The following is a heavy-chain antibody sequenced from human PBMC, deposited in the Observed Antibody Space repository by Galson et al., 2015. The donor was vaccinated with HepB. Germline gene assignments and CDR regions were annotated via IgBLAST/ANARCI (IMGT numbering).Heavy chain of an antibody. J-gene: IGHJ5*02. CDR3: ARTIVVVSSSSGNWVDP. CDR2: IDYSGST. Sequence: SETLSLTCTVSGGSISSSSYYWGWIRQPPGKGLEWIGSIDYSGSTYYNPSLKSRVAISVDTSKNQFSLKLSSVTAADTAVYYCARTIVVVSSSSGNWVDPWGQGTLVTVSS. CDR1: GGSISSSSYY. D-gene: IGHD2-21*01. V-gene: IGHV4-39*01.